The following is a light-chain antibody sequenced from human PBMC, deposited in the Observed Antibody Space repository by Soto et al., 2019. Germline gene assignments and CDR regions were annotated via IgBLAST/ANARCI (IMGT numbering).Light chain of an antibody. CDR2: AAS. J-gene: IGKJ1*01. V-gene: IGKV3-15*01. CDR3: QQHNNWPAWR. Sequence: EIVMTQSPATLSVSPGERATLSCRASQSVSNNLAWYQQKPGQAPRLLIYAASTRATGIPARFSGSGSGRELTLTISSLPSDDFAVSYCQQHNNWPAWRFGHGPKLE. CDR1: QSVSNN.